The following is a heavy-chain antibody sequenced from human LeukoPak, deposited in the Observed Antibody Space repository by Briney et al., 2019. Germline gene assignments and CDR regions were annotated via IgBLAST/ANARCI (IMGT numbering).Heavy chain of an antibody. CDR3: TRMTTVNHIDY. CDR2: IRSKANSYAT. Sequence: QAGGSLRLSCAASGFTFSGSAMHWVRQASGKGLEWVGRIRSKANSYATAYAASVKGRFTISRDDSKNTAYLQMNSLKTEDTAVYYCTRMTTVNHIDYWGQGTLVTVSS. V-gene: IGHV3-73*01. J-gene: IGHJ4*02. D-gene: IGHD4-17*01. CDR1: GFTFSGSA.